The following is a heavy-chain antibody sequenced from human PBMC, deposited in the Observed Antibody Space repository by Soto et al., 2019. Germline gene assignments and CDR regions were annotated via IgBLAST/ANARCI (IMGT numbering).Heavy chain of an antibody. V-gene: IGHV2-5*02. CDR1: GFSLRPSGVG. CDR2: IYWDDDK. CDR3: AHSWSSGWYGGY. J-gene: IGHJ4*02. Sequence: SGPPQALPSKPLTLPYHFSGFSLRPSGVGVGSIRQPPGKALEWLALIYWDDDKRYSPSLKSRLTITKDTSKNQVVLTMTNMDPVDTATYYCAHSWSSGWYGGYWGQGTLVTVSS. D-gene: IGHD6-19*01.